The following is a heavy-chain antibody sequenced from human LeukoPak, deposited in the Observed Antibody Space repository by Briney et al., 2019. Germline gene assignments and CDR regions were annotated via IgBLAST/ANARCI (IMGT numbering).Heavy chain of an antibody. CDR3: ARGQVVPVRPGQNWFDP. CDR1: GFTFSSYA. V-gene: IGHV3-23*01. D-gene: IGHD2-2*01. J-gene: IGHJ5*02. CDR2: ISGSGGST. Sequence: GGSLRLSCAASGFTFSSYAMSWVRQAPGKGLEWVSAISGSGGSTYYADSVKGRFTISRDNSKNTLYLQMNSLRAEDTAVYYCARGQVVPVRPGQNWFDPWGQGTLVTVSS.